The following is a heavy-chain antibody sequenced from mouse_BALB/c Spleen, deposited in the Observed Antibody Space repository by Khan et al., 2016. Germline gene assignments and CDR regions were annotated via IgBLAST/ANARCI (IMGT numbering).Heavy chain of an antibody. CDR3: ARRGNYGAMDY. J-gene: IGHJ4*01. CDR2: IDPANGNT. CDR1: GFNIKDTY. V-gene: IGHV14-3*02. Sequence: VQLQQSGAELVKPGASVKLSCTASGFNIKDTYMHWVKQRPEQGLEWIGRIDPANGNTKYDPKFQGKATITADTSSNTAYLQLSSLTSEDTAVYYGARRGNYGAMDYWGQGTSVTVSS. D-gene: IGHD2-1*01.